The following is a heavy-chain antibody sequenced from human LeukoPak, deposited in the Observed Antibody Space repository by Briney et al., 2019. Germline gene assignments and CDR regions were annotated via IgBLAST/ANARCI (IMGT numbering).Heavy chain of an antibody. D-gene: IGHD3-22*01. CDR2: IPYSGST. V-gene: IGHV4-61*01. J-gene: IGHJ3*02. CDR3: ARHMIVVVDAFDI. CDR1: GGSVTTSSYY. Sequence: PSETLSLTCTVSGGSVTTSSYYWSWIRQPPGKGLEWIGYIPYSGSTNYNPSLKSRVTISIDTSENQFSLKLSSVTAADTAVYFCARHMIVVVDAFDIWGQGTVVTVSS.